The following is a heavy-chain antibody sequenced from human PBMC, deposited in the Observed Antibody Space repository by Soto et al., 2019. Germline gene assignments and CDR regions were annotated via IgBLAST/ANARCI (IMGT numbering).Heavy chain of an antibody. CDR3: ARDRAVATFFDY. D-gene: IGHD5-12*01. Sequence: QVQLVESGGGVVQPGRSLRLSCAASGFTFSSYGMHWVRQAPGKGLEWVAVIWYDGSNKYYADSVKGRFTISRDNSKNTLYLQMNSLRAEDTAVYYCARDRAVATFFDYWGQGTLVTVSS. CDR2: IWYDGSNK. V-gene: IGHV3-33*01. J-gene: IGHJ4*02. CDR1: GFTFSSYG.